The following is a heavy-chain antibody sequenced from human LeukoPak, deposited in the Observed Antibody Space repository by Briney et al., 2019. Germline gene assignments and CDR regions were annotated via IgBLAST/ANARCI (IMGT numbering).Heavy chain of an antibody. D-gene: IGHD3-22*01. V-gene: IGHV3-7*01. J-gene: IGHJ4*02. Sequence: GGSLRLSCAASGFTFSDYWMHWVRQAPGRGLEWVANIKQDGSERYYVDSVKGRFTITRDNAKNSLSLQMNSLRAEDTAVYYCARDGYYDSSGYYEGMTVPCDYWGQGTLVTVSS. CDR3: ARDGYYDSSGYYEGMTVPCDY. CDR1: GFTFSDYW. CDR2: IKQDGSER.